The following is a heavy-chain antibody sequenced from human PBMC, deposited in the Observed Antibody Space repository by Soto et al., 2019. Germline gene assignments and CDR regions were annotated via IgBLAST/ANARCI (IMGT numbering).Heavy chain of an antibody. CDR3: AXTRXXAXXSPYDX. CDR2: IKQDGSEK. V-gene: IGHV3-7*01. CDR1: GFTFSTYW. Sequence: EVQLVESGGGLVQPGGSLRLSCAASGFTFSTYWMSWVRQVPGKGLDWVANIKQDGSEKYYVDSVKGRFTISRDNAKNSLYLQMNSLRAEDTAVYXCAXTRXXAXXSPYDXXXXGTLVTVSS. J-gene: IGHJ4*02.